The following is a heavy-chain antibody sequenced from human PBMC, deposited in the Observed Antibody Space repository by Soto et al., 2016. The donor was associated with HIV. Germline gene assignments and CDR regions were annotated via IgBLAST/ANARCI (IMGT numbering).Heavy chain of an antibody. Sequence: EVQLVESGGGLVRPGGSLKLSCTVSGFTVSNNYMAWVRQPPGKGLEWVSVIYSGGNSYYADSFKGRFTISRDNSKNTLYLQMNMLRAEDTAMYYCARERWPSETFDMWAKGQWSPS. D-gene: IGHD3-3*01. CDR1: GFTVSNNY. J-gene: IGHJ3*02. CDR2: IYSGGNS. V-gene: IGHV3-66*01. CDR3: ARERWPSETFDM.